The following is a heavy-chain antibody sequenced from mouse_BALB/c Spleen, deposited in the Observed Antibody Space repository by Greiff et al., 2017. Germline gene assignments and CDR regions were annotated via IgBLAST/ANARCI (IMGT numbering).Heavy chain of an antibody. CDR1: GFTFSSYY. Sequence: EVKVEESGGGLVKLGGSLKLSCAASGFTFSSYYMSWVRQTPEKRLELVAAINSNGGSTYYPDTVKGRFTISRDNAKNTLYLQMSSLKSEDTALYYCASLGIYFDYWGQGTTLTVSS. CDR2: INSNGGST. V-gene: IGHV5-6-2*01. CDR3: ASLGIYFDY. J-gene: IGHJ2*01. D-gene: IGHD1-1*02.